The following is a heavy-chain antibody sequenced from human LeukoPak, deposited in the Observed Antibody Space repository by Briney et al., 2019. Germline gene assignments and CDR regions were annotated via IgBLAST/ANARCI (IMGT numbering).Heavy chain of an antibody. D-gene: IGHD3-16*02. CDR1: GGTFSSYA. CDR3: ARERLRLGELSPRPFDY. CDR2: IIPILGIA. J-gene: IGHJ4*02. Sequence: GASVKVSCKASGGTFSSYAISWVRQAPGQGLEWMGRIIPILGIANYAQKFQGRVTITADKSTSTAYMELSSLRSEDTAVYYCARERLRLGELSPRPFDYWGQGTLVTVSS. V-gene: IGHV1-69*04.